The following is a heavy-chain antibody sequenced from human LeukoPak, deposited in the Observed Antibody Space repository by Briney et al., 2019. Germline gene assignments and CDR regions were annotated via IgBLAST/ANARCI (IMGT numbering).Heavy chain of an antibody. CDR2: ISGSSSSV. D-gene: IGHD3-10*01. CDR1: GFICSSYS. Sequence: GGSLRLSCAASGFICSSYSMNWVRQAPGKGLEWVSFISGSSSSVYYGDSVKGRFTISRDNAKCSLYLQMNSLRAEDTAIYYCTRDATSYGSGTFNNIYWGQGALVTVSS. V-gene: IGHV3-48*01. CDR3: TRDATSYGSGTFNNIY. J-gene: IGHJ4*02.